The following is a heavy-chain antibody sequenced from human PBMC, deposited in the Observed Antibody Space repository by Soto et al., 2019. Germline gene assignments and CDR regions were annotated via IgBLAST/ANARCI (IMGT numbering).Heavy chain of an antibody. CDR1: GFTFSSYG. Sequence: GGSLRLSCAASGFTFSSYGMHWVRQAPGKGLEWVAVISYDGSNKYYADSVKGRFTISRDNSKNTLYLQMNSLRAEDTAVYYCAKVSLRAAGTDYWGQGTLVTVSS. J-gene: IGHJ4*02. V-gene: IGHV3-30*18. CDR3: AKVSLRAAGTDY. D-gene: IGHD6-13*01. CDR2: ISYDGSNK.